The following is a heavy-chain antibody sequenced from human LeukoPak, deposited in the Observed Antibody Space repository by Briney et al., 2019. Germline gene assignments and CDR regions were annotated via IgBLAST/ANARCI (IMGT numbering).Heavy chain of an antibody. V-gene: IGHV3-7*05. CDR3: ATYQGYNYGPFDY. Sequence: VGSLRLSCVASGFTFGSYWMSWVRQAPGKGLECVAKITEDGREQYYVDSVKGRFTISRDNAKNSLYLQMNSPRAEDTAVYYCATYQGYNYGPFDYWGQGTLVTVSS. D-gene: IGHD5-18*01. CDR2: ITEDGREQ. J-gene: IGHJ4*02. CDR1: GFTFGSYW.